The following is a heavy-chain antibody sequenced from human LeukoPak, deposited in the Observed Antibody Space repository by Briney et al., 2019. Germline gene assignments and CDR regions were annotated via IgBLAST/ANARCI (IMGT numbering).Heavy chain of an antibody. CDR2: INTNTRNP. CDR3: ARGGFESRWACDV. D-gene: IGHD3-22*01. V-gene: IGHV7-4-1*02. Sequence: ASVKVPCKASGYPFTSYGISWVRQAPGQGLEWMGWINTNTRNPTYAQDFTGQVAFSLDTSVSTAYLQISNLRAEDTGVYYCARGGFESRWACDVWGQGTLVTVSS. CDR1: GYPFTSYG. J-gene: IGHJ3*01.